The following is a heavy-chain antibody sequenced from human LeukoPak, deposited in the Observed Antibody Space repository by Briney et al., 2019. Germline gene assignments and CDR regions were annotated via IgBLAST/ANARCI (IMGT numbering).Heavy chain of an antibody. D-gene: IGHD3-10*01. CDR1: GFTFSSYA. Sequence: GGSLRLSCAASGFTFSSYAMHWVRQAPGKGLEWVAVISYDGSNKYYADSVKGRFTISRDNSKNTLYLQMNSLRAEDTAVYYCARGTHYYGSGSYFEYWGQGTLVTVSS. V-gene: IGHV3-30*04. CDR2: ISYDGSNK. CDR3: ARGTHYYGSGSYFEY. J-gene: IGHJ4*02.